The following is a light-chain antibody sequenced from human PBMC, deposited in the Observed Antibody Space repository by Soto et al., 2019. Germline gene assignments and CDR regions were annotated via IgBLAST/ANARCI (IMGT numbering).Light chain of an antibody. CDR3: SSYTSSNTWV. Sequence: QSVLTQPASVSGSPGQSITISCIGTSSDVGGYNYVSWYQQDPGEAPKLIIYDVTNRPSGVSNRFSGSKSGSTASLTISGLQAEDETDYYCSSYTSSNTWVFGGGTQLTVL. CDR2: DVT. CDR1: SSDVGGYNY. J-gene: IGLJ3*02. V-gene: IGLV2-14*01.